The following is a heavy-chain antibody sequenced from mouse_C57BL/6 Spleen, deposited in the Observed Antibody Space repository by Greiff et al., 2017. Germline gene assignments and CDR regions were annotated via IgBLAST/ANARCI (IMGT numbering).Heavy chain of an antibody. V-gene: IGHV1-52*01. CDR1: GYTFTSYW. D-gene: IGHD3-2*02. CDR3: ARWDGSGPFAY. J-gene: IGHJ3*01. Sequence: QVQLQQPGAELVRPGSSVKLSCKASGYTFTSYWMHWVKQRPIQGLEWIGNIDPSDSETHYNQKFKDKATLTVDKSSSTAYMQLSSLTSEDSAVYYCARWDGSGPFAYWGQGTLVTVSA. CDR2: IDPSDSET.